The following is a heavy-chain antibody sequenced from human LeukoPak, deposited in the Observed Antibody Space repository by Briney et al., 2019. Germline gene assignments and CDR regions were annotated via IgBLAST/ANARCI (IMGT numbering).Heavy chain of an antibody. CDR2: IDPDTGGT. Sequence: ASVKVSCRASGYTFTGYYMHWVRQAPGQGLEWVGWIDPDTGGTHYAQKFQGRVSMTRDTSISTAYMELSRLRSDVTAVYFCARGSGYRGYETSGQGTLVTVSS. V-gene: IGHV1-2*02. CDR1: GYTFTGYY. J-gene: IGHJ5*02. D-gene: IGHD5-12*01. CDR3: ARGSGYRGYET.